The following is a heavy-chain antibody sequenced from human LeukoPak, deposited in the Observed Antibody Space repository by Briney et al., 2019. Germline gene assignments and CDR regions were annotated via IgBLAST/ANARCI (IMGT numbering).Heavy chain of an antibody. CDR1: GYSISSGYY. V-gene: IGHV4-38-2*02. CDR3: ARHTYSSGWYAY. D-gene: IGHD6-19*01. CDR2: IYHSGST. Sequence: SETLSLTCTVSGYSISSGYYWGWIRQPPGKGLEWIGSIYHSGSTYYNPSLKSRVTISVDTSKNQFSLKLSSVTAADTAVYYCARHTYSSGWYAYWGQGTLVTVSS. J-gene: IGHJ4*02.